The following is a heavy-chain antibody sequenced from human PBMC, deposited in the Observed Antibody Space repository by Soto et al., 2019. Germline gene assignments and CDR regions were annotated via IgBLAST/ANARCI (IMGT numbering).Heavy chain of an antibody. Sequence: SETLSLTCTVSGGSIRNYYWSWIRQPPGKGLEWIGYVYSSGSTHYNPSLQSRVTISADTSKNQVSLKVNSVTAADTAVYYCARDLTIFGVVRRDNWFDPWGQGTLVTVS. CDR2: VYSSGST. V-gene: IGHV4-59*01. D-gene: IGHD3-3*01. CDR1: GGSIRNYY. CDR3: ARDLTIFGVVRRDNWFDP. J-gene: IGHJ5*02.